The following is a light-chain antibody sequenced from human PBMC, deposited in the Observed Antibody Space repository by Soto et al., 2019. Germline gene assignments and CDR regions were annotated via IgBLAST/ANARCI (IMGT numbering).Light chain of an antibody. CDR1: SSDVGGYNY. CDR2: DVS. CDR3: SSYTSSSTYVV. J-gene: IGLJ2*01. V-gene: IGLV2-14*01. Sequence: QSALTQPASVSGSPGQSITISCTGTSSDVGGYNYVSWYQQHPGKAPKLMIYDVSNRPSGVSNRFSGSKSGNTAFLTISGLQAEDGADYYCSSYTSSSTYVVFGGGTKVTVL.